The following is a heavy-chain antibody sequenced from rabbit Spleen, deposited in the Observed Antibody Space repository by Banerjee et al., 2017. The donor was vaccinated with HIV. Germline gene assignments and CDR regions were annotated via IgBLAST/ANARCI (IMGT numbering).Heavy chain of an antibody. Sequence: QSLEESGGDLVKPGASLTLTCTASGFSFSSRYYMCWVRQAPGKGLELIAWIYTRDGSTWYASWVNGRFTISRSTSLNTVDLKMTTLTAADTATYFCARDLAGYVGFGYISYLDLWGPGTLVTVS. CDR3: ARDLAGYVGFGYISYLDL. CDR2: IYTRDGST. J-gene: IGHJ4*01. D-gene: IGHD4-2*01. V-gene: IGHV1S43*01. CDR1: GFSFSSRYY.